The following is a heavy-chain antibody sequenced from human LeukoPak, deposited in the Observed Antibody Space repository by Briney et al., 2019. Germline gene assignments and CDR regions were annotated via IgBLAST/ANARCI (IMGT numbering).Heavy chain of an antibody. J-gene: IGHJ5*02. D-gene: IGHD1-1*01. Sequence: GRSQTLSCGPTGNTVSNYYMSYIRQAPGVGLEWVSYIDTTGSKTDYADSVKGRFTISRDNAKNSLYLQMNSLRAEDTAVYYCARDWAPFNENWFDPWGQGTLVTVSS. CDR2: IDTTGSKT. CDR1: GNTVSNYY. CDR3: ARDWAPFNENWFDP. V-gene: IGHV3-11*06.